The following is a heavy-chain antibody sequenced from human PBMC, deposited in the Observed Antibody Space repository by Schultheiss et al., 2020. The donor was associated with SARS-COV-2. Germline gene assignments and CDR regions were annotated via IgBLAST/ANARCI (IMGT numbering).Heavy chain of an antibody. CDR2: IYYSGST. V-gene: IGHV4-39*07. CDR1: GGSISSSSYY. CDR3: ARDRAAAGFRNWYFDL. J-gene: IGHJ2*01. Sequence: SETLSLTCTVSGGSISSSSYYWGWIRQPPGKGLEWIGTIYYSGSTYYNPSLKSRVTISVDTSKNQFSLKLSSVTAADTAVYYCARDRAAAGFRNWYFDLWGRGTLVTVSS. D-gene: IGHD6-13*01.